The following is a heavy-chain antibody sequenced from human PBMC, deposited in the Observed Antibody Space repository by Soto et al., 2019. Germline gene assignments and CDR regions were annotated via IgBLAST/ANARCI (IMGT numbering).Heavy chain of an antibody. J-gene: IGHJ4*02. CDR2: INPSGGST. V-gene: IGHV1-46*03. Sequence: ASVKVSCKASGYTFTSYYMHWVRQAPGQGLEWMGIINPSGGSTSYAQKFQGRVTMTRDTSTSTVYMELSSLRSEDTAVYYCARAYVVTAYDILTGYYDDWGQGTLVTVSS. CDR1: GYTFTSYY. D-gene: IGHD3-9*01. CDR3: ARAYVVTAYDILTGYYDD.